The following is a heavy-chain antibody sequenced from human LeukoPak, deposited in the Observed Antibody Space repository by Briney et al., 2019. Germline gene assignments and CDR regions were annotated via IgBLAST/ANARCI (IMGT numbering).Heavy chain of an antibody. J-gene: IGHJ4*02. CDR2: INPSGGST. CDR3: ARDLASGYYFDY. V-gene: IGHV1-46*01. CDR1: GYIFTSYY. Sequence: ASVKVSCKAPGYIFTSYYMHWVRQAPGQGLEWMGIINPSGGSTSYAQKFQGRVTMTRDTSTSTVYMELSSLRSEDTAVYYCARDLASGYYFDYWGQGTLVTVSS. D-gene: IGHD6-25*01.